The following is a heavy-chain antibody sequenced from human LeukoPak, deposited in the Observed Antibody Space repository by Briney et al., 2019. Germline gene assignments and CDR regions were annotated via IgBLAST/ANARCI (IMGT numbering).Heavy chain of an antibody. CDR2: IYSGGST. V-gene: IGHV3-66*01. D-gene: IGHD2-21*01. CDR1: GFTVSSNY. Sequence: GGSLRLSCAASGFTVSSNYMSWVRQAPGKGLEWVSVIYSGGSTYYADSVKGRFTISRDNSKNTLYLQMNSLRAEDTAVYYCARYSTPGSPYDYWGQGTLVTVSS. J-gene: IGHJ4*02. CDR3: ARYSTPGSPYDY.